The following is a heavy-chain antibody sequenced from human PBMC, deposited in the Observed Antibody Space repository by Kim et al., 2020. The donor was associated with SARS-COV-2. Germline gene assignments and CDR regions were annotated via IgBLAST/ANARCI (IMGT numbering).Heavy chain of an antibody. Sequence: SETLSLTCAVSGGSISSGGYSWSWIRQPPGKGLEWIGYIYHSGSTYYNPSLKSRVTISVDRSKNQFSLKLSSVTAADTAVYYCARGEASLLWFGELSWGQGTLVTVSS. J-gene: IGHJ4*02. V-gene: IGHV4-30-2*01. CDR1: GGSISSGGYS. CDR2: IYHSGST. CDR3: ARGEASLLWFGELS. D-gene: IGHD3-10*01.